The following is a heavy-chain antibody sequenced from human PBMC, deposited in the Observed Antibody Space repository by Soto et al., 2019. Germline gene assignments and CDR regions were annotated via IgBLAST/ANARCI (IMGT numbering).Heavy chain of an antibody. CDR3: AKRITAAGPFDY. D-gene: IGHD6-13*01. CDR1: GFTFRSYV. CDR2: ISGGGGST. V-gene: IGHV3-23*01. J-gene: IGHJ4*02. Sequence: GGSLRLSCAASGFTFRSYVMSWVRQAPGKGLEWVSAISGGGGSTYYADSVKGRFTISRDNSKNTLYLQMNSLRAEDTAIYYCAKRITAAGPFDYWGQGTLVTVS.